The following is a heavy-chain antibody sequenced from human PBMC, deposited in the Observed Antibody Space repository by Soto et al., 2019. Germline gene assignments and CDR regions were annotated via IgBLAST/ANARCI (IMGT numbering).Heavy chain of an antibody. J-gene: IGHJ4*02. CDR1: GGTFSSYA. D-gene: IGHD3-9*01. CDR3: ARGYYDILTGPYYFDY. CDR2: IIPIFGTA. V-gene: IGHV1-69*06. Sequence: SVKVSCKASGGTFSSYAISWVRQAPGQGLEWMGGIIPIFGTANYAQKFQGRVTITADKSTSTAYMELNSLRSEDTAVYYCARGYYDILTGPYYFDYWGQGTLVTVSS.